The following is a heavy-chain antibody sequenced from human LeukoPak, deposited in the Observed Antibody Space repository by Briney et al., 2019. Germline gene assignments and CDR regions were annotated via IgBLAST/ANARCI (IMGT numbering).Heavy chain of an antibody. CDR3: VRDPSYGSSWYCYMDV. CDR2: ISSSSFKI. V-gene: IGHV3-48*04. Sequence: GGSLRLSCAASEFTFVRYAMNWVRQAPGKGLGWVSYISSSSFKIGYADSVKGRFTISRDDSKNSLYLQMDSLRVEDTAVYYCVRDPSYGSSWYCYMDVWGKGTTVTVSS. CDR1: EFTFVRYA. D-gene: IGHD6-13*01. J-gene: IGHJ6*03.